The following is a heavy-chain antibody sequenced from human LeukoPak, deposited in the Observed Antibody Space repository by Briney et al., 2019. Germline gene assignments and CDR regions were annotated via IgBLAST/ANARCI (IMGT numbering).Heavy chain of an antibody. Sequence: KAGGSLRLSCAASGFTFSDYYMSWIRQAPGKGLEWVSYISSSGSTIYYADSVKGRFTISRDNAKNSLYLQMNSLRAEDTAIYYCAKDVQYYYDSSAFYYFDYWGQGTLVTVSS. CDR2: ISSSGSTI. D-gene: IGHD3-22*01. J-gene: IGHJ4*02. CDR3: AKDVQYYYDSSAFYYFDY. V-gene: IGHV3-11*01. CDR1: GFTFSDYY.